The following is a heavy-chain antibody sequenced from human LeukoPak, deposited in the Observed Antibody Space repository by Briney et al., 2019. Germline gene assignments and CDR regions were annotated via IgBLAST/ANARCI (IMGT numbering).Heavy chain of an antibody. V-gene: IGHV3-23*01. D-gene: IGHD6-13*01. CDR3: AKDRSIAAGDDAFDI. J-gene: IGHJ3*02. Sequence: GGSLRLSCAASGFTFSSYAMNWVRQAPGKGLEWVSHISGSGISTYYADSVKGRFTISRDNSKNTLYLQMNSLRAEDTAVYYCAKDRSIAAGDDAFDIWGQGTMVTVPS. CDR2: ISGSGIST. CDR1: GFTFSSYA.